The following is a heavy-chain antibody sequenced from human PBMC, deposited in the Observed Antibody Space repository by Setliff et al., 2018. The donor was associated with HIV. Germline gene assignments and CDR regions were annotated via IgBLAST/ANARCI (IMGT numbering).Heavy chain of an antibody. CDR2: IHSSGST. CDR1: GGSVNDFY. Sequence: KASETLSLTCTVSGGSVNDFYCNWIRQPPGKGPEWIGYIHSSGSTIYNPSLRSRITISLDTSKEQFSLELSSATAADTAVYYCARIKAFGSGSYPLDFWGQGTPVTVSS. V-gene: IGHV4-4*09. J-gene: IGHJ4*02. D-gene: IGHD3-10*01. CDR3: ARIKAFGSGSYPLDF.